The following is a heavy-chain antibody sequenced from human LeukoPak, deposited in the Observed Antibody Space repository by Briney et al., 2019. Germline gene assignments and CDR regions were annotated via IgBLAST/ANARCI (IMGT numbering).Heavy chain of an antibody. CDR1: GFIFSSIW. V-gene: IGHV3-7*01. J-gene: IGHJ4*02. CDR3: GSPRRGY. Sequence: GGSLRLSCAASGFIFSSIWMSWVRQAPGKGLEWVANINQDGREKYYVDSVKGRFTISRDNAKNSLYLQMNSLRAEDTAVYFCGSPRRGYWGQGTLVTVSS. CDR2: INQDGREK.